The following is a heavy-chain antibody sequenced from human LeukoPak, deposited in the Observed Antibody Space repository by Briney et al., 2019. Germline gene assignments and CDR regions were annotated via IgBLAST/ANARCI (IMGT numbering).Heavy chain of an antibody. V-gene: IGHV1-69*04. Sequence: SVKVSCKASGGTFSSYAISWVRQAPGQGLEWMGRIIPILGIANYAQKFRGRVTITANKSTSTAYMELSSLRSEDTAVYYCVRVPAASSAYYFDYWGQGTLVTVSS. J-gene: IGHJ4*02. CDR3: VRVPAASSAYYFDY. CDR1: GGTFSSYA. D-gene: IGHD6-25*01. CDR2: IIPILGIA.